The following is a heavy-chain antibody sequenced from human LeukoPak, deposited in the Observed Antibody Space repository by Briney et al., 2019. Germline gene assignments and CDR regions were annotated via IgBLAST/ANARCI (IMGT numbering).Heavy chain of an antibody. Sequence: PSASVKVSCKASGYTFTSYGISWVRQAPGQGLEWMGWISAYNGNTNYAQKLQGRVTMTTDTCTSTAYMELRSLRSDDTAVYYCARVQYQLLSSSDGAFDIWGQGTMVTVSS. J-gene: IGHJ3*02. CDR3: ARVQYQLLSSSDGAFDI. CDR2: ISAYNGNT. D-gene: IGHD2-2*01. CDR1: GYTFTSYG. V-gene: IGHV1-18*04.